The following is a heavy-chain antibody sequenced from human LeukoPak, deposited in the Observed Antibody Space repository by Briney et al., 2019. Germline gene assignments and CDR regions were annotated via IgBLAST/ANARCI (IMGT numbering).Heavy chain of an antibody. CDR2: INSSSSYI. CDR1: GFTFSSYS. CDR3: ARTVTVVVPAANWFDP. J-gene: IGHJ5*02. Sequence: PGGSLRLSCADSGFTFSSYSMNWVRQAPGKGLEWVSSINSSSSYIYYADSVKGRFTISRDNAKNSLYLQMNSLRAEDTAVYYCARTVTVVVPAANWFDPWGQGTLVTVSS. V-gene: IGHV3-21*01. D-gene: IGHD2-2*01.